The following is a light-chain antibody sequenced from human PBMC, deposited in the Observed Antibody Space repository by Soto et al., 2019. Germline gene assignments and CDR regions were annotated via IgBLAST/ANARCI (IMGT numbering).Light chain of an antibody. CDR2: DAA. V-gene: IGKV1-39*01. CDR3: QQTSSAPFT. J-gene: IGKJ3*01. CDR1: QNINTY. Sequence: DIQMTQSPYSLSAAVGDRVTIACRASQNINTYLNWYQQKPGKAPKLLMFDAASLQSGVPSRFSGSGSRTDFTLTITSLQPEDFATYYCQQTSSAPFTFGPGTKVAI.